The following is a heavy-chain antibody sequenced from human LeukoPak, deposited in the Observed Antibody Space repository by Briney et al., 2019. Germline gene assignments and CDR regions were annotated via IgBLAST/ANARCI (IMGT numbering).Heavy chain of an antibody. J-gene: IGHJ4*02. CDR3: ARGSYYYYYDSSGYEGTGFDY. CDR2: IYYSGST. D-gene: IGHD3-22*01. CDR1: GGSISSSSYY. V-gene: IGHV4-39*07. Sequence: PSETLSLTCTVSGGSISSSSYYWGWIRQPPGKGLKWIGSIYYSGSTNYNPSLKSRVTMSVDTSKNQFSLKLSSVTAADTAVYYCARGSYYYYYDSSGYEGTGFDYWGQGTLVTVSS.